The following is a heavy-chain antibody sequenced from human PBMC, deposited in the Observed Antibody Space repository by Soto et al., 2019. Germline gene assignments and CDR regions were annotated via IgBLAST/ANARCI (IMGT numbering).Heavy chain of an antibody. CDR1: GFTFSSYA. D-gene: IGHD6-6*01. CDR3: AKVPANIAALFY. V-gene: IGHV3-23*01. Sequence: RRLSCAASGFTFSSYAMSWVRQAPGKGLEWVSAISGSGGSTYYADSVKGRFTISRDNSKNTLYLQMNSLRAEDTAVYYCAKVPANIAALFYWGQGTLVTVSS. J-gene: IGHJ4*02. CDR2: ISGSGGST.